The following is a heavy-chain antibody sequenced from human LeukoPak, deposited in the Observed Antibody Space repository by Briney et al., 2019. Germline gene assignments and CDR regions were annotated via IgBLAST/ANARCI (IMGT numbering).Heavy chain of an antibody. V-gene: IGHV4-59*01. CDR2: IYYSGST. CDR1: GGSISSYY. Sequence: PSETLSLTCTVSGGSISSYYWSWIRQPPGKGLEWIGYIYYSGSTNYNTPLKSRVTISVDTSKNQFSLKLSSVTAADTAVYYCARGNGSGWYYYYYMDVWGKGTTVTISS. J-gene: IGHJ6*03. D-gene: IGHD6-19*01. CDR3: ARGNGSGWYYYYYMDV.